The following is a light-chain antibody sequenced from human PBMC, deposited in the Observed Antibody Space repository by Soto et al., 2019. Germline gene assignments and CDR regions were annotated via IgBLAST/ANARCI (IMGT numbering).Light chain of an antibody. Sequence: DIQMTQSPSAMSASVGDRVTITCRASQSISSWLAWYQQKPGKAPKLLIFAASSLQSGVPSRFSGSRSGTDFTITTSSMQNDDFATYYCQQSYSSPQTFGQGTKVDSK. CDR1: QSISSW. CDR2: AAS. V-gene: IGKV1-39*01. CDR3: QQSYSSPQT. J-gene: IGKJ1*01.